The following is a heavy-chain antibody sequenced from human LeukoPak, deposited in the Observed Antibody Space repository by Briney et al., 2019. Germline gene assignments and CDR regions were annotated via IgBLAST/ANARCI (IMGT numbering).Heavy chain of an antibody. J-gene: IGHJ4*02. CDR3: ARGQFQRDY. CDR1: GVSFSGYF. Sequence: SETLSLTCAVYGVSFSGYFWSWIRQPPGKGLEWIGEVNHSGRTNYNPSLKSQVTISVDPSKSQFSLNLRSVTAADTAVYYCARGQFQRDYWGQGTLVIVSS. V-gene: IGHV4-34*01. CDR2: VNHSGRT.